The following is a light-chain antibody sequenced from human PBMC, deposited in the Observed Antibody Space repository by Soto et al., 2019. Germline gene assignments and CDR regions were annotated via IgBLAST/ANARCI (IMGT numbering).Light chain of an antibody. J-gene: IGKJ1*01. Sequence: DIQMTTSPSTLSGSVGDRVTIICRASQTISSWLAWYQQKPGKAPKLLIYKASTLKSGVPSRFSGSGSGTEFTLTISSLQPDDFATYYCQQYMSYPFCQGTKVDIK. CDR1: QTISSW. V-gene: IGKV1-5*03. CDR3: QQYMSYP. CDR2: KAS.